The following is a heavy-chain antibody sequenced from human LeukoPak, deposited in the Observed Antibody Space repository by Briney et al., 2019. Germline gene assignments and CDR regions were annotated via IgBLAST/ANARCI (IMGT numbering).Heavy chain of an antibody. D-gene: IGHD6-19*01. CDR3: ARDKGSGWYSDAFDI. Sequence: PSETLSLTCTVSGGSISRCYWSWIRQPAGKGLEWIGRIYTSGSTNYNPSLKSRVTMSVDTSKNQFSLKLSSVTAADTAVYYCARDKGSGWYSDAFDIWGQGTMVTVSS. V-gene: IGHV4-4*07. CDR1: GGSISRCY. CDR2: IYTSGST. J-gene: IGHJ3*02.